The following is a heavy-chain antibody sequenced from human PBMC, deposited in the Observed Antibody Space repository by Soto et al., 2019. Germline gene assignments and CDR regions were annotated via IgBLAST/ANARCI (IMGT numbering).Heavy chain of an antibody. V-gene: IGHV1-18*01. CDR1: GYTFTSYG. J-gene: IGHJ4*02. CDR2: ISAYNGNT. D-gene: IGHD6-6*01. Sequence: ASVKVSCKASGYTFTSYGISWVRQAPGQGLEWMGWISAYNGNTNYAQKHQGRVTMTTDTSTSTAYMEMRSLRADDTAVYYCARVKEIAARRAGRYFDYWGQGTLVTVSS. CDR3: ARVKEIAARRAGRYFDY.